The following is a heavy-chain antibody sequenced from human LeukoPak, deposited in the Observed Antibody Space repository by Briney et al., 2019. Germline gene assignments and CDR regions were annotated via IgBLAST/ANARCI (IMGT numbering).Heavy chain of an antibody. CDR2: IYYSGST. D-gene: IGHD6-19*01. CDR1: GGSISSGDYY. J-gene: IGHJ3*02. V-gene: IGHV4-30-4*08. CDR3: ARSGYLAVDAFDI. Sequence: SETLSLTCTVSGGSISSGDYYWSWIRQPPGKGLEWIGYIYYSGSTYYNPSLKSRVTISVDTSKNQFSLKLSSVTAADTAVYYCARSGYLAVDAFDIWGQGTVVTVSS.